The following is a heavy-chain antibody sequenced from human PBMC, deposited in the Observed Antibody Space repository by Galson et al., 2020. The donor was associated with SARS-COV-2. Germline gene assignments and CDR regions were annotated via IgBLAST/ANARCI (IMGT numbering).Heavy chain of an antibody. D-gene: IGHD5-18*01. J-gene: IGHJ4*02. V-gene: IGHV3-33*01. Sequence: GESLKISCAASGFTFSSFGMHWVRQAPGKGLEWVAVIWYDGSDVYLADSVKGRFTISRDNSKNTVYLQMNSLRADDTAVYYCARDYLDTDMVMEVEGGVGIDYWGQGTLVTVSP. CDR3: ARDYLDTDMVMEVEGGVGIDY. CDR1: GFTFSSFG. CDR2: IWYDGSDV.